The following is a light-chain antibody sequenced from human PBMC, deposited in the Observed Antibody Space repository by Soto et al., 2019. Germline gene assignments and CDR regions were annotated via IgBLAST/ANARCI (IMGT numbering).Light chain of an antibody. J-gene: IGKJ5*01. CDR2: DAS. CDR3: QQYGSSPRT. V-gene: IGKV3-20*01. Sequence: EIVLTQSPGTLSLSPGERATLSCRASQSVSNNYLAWYQQKPGQAPRLLIYDASSRATGIPDRFSGSGSGTDFTLTISRLEPEDFAVYYCQQYGSSPRTFGQGTRLEIK. CDR1: QSVSNNY.